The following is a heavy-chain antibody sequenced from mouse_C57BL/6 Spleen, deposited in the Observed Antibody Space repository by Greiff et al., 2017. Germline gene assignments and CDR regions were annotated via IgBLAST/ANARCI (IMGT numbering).Heavy chain of an antibody. J-gene: IGHJ4*01. CDR2: IDPSDSYT. CDR3: ARKKIFMDY. CDR1: GYTFTSYW. V-gene: IGHV1-69*01. Sequence: VQLQQPGAELVMPGASVKLSCKASGYTFTSYWMHWVKQRPGQGLEWIGEIDPSDSYTNYNQKFKGKSSLTVDKSSSTAYMQLSSLTSEDSAVYYCARKKIFMDYWGQGTSVTVSS.